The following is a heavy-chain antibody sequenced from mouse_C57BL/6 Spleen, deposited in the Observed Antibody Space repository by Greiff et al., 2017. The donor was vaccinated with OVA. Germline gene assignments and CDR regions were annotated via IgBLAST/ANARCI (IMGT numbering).Heavy chain of an antibody. CDR3: ARNGAMDY. CDR1: GYTFTSYW. CDR2: IDPSDSYP. J-gene: IGHJ4*01. Sequence: QVQLQQPGAELVKPGASVKLSCKASGYTFTSYWMQWVKQRPGQGLEWIGEIDPSDSYPNYTQKFKGKATLTVDTSSRTAYMQLSSLTSEDSAVYYCARNGAMDYWGQGTSVTVSS. V-gene: IGHV1-50*01.